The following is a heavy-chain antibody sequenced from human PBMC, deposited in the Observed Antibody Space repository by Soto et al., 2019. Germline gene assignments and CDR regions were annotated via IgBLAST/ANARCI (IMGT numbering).Heavy chain of an antibody. V-gene: IGHV3-74*01. CDR3: AKYPFDY. CDR2: IDSDGSGT. CDR1: GFYFSNYW. J-gene: IGHJ4*02. Sequence: GGSLRLSCAASGFYFSNYWMYWVRQAPGKGLVWVSRIDSDGSGTTYADSVKGRFTMSRDNAKNMVYLQMSSLRAEDTAVYYCAKYPFDYWGQGTLVTVSS. D-gene: IGHD6-6*01.